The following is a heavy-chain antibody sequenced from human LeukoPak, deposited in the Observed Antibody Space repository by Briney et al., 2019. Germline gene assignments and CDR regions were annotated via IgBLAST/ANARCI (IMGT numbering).Heavy chain of an antibody. D-gene: IGHD1-1*01. V-gene: IGHV1-24*01. Sequence: RVASVKVSCKVSGYTLSDLSMHWVRQAPGKGLEWMGSFALEDGEKVYALKFQGRVTMTEDTSTDTAYMELSSLRSEDTAVYYCARVPRYGKLEPREGEAFDIWGQGTMVTVSS. CDR3: ARVPRYGKLEPREGEAFDI. J-gene: IGHJ3*02. CDR1: GYTLSDLS. CDR2: FALEDGEK.